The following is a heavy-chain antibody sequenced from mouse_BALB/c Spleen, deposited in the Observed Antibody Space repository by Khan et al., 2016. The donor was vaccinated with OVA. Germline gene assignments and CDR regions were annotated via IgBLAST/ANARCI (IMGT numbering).Heavy chain of an antibody. CDR3: ARGDYYGYYFDY. CDR1: GYSITSGYA. J-gene: IGHJ2*01. Sequence: EVQLQESGPGLVKPSQSLSLTCTVTGYSITSGYAWNWIRQFPGNKLEWMGYISYSDVTNYNPSLKSRISITRDTSKNQFFLQLNSVTTEDTATYCCARGDYYGYYFDYWGQGTTLIVSS. CDR2: ISYSDVT. V-gene: IGHV3-2*02. D-gene: IGHD1-1*01.